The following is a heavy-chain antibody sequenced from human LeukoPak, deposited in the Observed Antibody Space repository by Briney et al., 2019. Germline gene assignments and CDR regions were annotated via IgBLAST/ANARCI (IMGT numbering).Heavy chain of an antibody. D-gene: IGHD6-6*01. CDR2: ISAYNGNT. V-gene: IGHV1-18*01. CDR3: AREGYSSSSRVPYNWFDP. J-gene: IGHJ5*02. CDR1: GYTFTSYG. Sequence: RASVKVSCKASGYTFTSYGISWVRQAPGQGLEWMGWISAYNGNTNYAQKLQGRVTMTTDTSTSTAYMELRSLRSDDTAVYYCAREGYSSSSRVPYNWFDPWGQGTLVTVSS.